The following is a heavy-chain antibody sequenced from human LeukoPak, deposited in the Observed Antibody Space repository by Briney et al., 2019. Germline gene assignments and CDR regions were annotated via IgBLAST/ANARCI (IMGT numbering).Heavy chain of an antibody. Sequence: GGSLRLSCAASGFTVSTNYMSWVRQAPGKGLEWVSVIYSGGSTYYADSVKGRFTISRDNPKNTLYLQMNSLRAEDTAVYYCARDLVPEYYFDYWGQGTLVTVSS. CDR1: GFTVSTNY. CDR3: ARDLVPEYYFDY. D-gene: IGHD3-10*01. V-gene: IGHV3-66*01. J-gene: IGHJ4*02. CDR2: IYSGGST.